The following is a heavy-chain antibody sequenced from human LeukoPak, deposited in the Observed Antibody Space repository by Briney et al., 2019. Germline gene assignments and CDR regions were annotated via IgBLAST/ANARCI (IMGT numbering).Heavy chain of an antibody. J-gene: IGHJ4*02. CDR2: ISSSSSYI. CDR3: ARDSSSWITFDY. D-gene: IGHD6-13*01. CDR1: GFTFSSYS. V-gene: IGHV3-21*01. Sequence: GGSLRLSCAASGFTFSSYSMNWVRQAPGKGLEWVSSISSSSSYIYYADSVKGRFTISRDNAKNSLYLQMNSLRAEDTAVYYCARDSSSWITFDYWGQGTLVTVSS.